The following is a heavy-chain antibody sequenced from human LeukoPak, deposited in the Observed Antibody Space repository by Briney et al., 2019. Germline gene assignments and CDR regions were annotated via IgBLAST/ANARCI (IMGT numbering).Heavy chain of an antibody. Sequence: SVKVSCKASGGTFSGYAISWVRQAPGQGLEWMGGIIPIFGTANYAQKFQGRVTITADESTSTAYMELSSLRSEDTAVYYCASGYCSGGSCYQKLDYWGQGTLVTVSS. D-gene: IGHD2-15*01. V-gene: IGHV1-69*13. CDR3: ASGYCSGGSCYQKLDY. CDR1: GGTFSGYA. CDR2: IIPIFGTA. J-gene: IGHJ4*02.